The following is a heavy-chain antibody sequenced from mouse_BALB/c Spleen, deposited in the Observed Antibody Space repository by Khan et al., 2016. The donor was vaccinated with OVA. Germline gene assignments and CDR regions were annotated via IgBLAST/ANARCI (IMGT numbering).Heavy chain of an antibody. Sequence: QVQLKQSGPGLGQPSQSLSITCTVSGFSLTTYGVHWVRQSPVKGLEWLGLIWSGGNTDYNAAFISRLSISKDNSKSPVFFKMNSLQADDTAIYYCARNSYRYDFTYWGQGTLVTVSA. CDR1: GFSLTTYG. J-gene: IGHJ3*01. D-gene: IGHD2-14*01. CDR2: IWSGGNT. V-gene: IGHV2-4-1*01. CDR3: ARNSYRYDFTY.